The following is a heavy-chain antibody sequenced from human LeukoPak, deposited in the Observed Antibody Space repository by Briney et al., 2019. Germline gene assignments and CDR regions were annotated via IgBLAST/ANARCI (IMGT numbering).Heavy chain of an antibody. CDR3: ALQAGYCSSTSCPGDY. V-gene: IGHV1-69*13. CDR1: GGTFSSYA. D-gene: IGHD2-2*01. J-gene: IGHJ4*02. Sequence: SVKVSCKASGGTFSSYAISWVRQAPGQGLEWMGGIIPIFGTANYAQKFRGRVTITADESTSTAYMELSSLRSEDTAVYYCALQAGYCSSTSCPGDYWGQGTLVTVSS. CDR2: IIPIFGTA.